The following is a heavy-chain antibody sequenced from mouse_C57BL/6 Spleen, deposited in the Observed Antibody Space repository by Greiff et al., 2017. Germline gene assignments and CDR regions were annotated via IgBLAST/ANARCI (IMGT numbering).Heavy chain of an antibody. Sequence: QVQLQQPGAELVKPGASVKLSCKASGYTFTSYWMHWVKQRPGQGLEWIGMIHPNSGSTNYNEKFKSKATLTVDKSSSTAYMQLSSLTSEDSAVYYCARDGNSSGSWFAYWGQGTLVTVSA. CDR3: ARDGNSSGSWFAY. CDR2: IHPNSGST. V-gene: IGHV1-64*01. CDR1: GYTFTSYW. D-gene: IGHD3-2*02. J-gene: IGHJ3*01.